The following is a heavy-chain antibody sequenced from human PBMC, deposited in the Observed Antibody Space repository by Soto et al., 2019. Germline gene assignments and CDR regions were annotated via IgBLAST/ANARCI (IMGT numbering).Heavy chain of an antibody. CDR3: AREGGWNGKYYFDY. CDR2: IYHSGST. J-gene: IGHJ4*02. V-gene: IGHV4-4*02. CDR1: SGTISSSNW. D-gene: IGHD1-1*01. Sequence: PSETLSLTCAVSSGTISSSNWWSWVRQPPGKGLEWIGEIYHSGSTNYNPSLKSRVTISVDKSKNQFSLKLSSVTAADTAVYYCAREGGWNGKYYFDYWGQGTLVTVSS.